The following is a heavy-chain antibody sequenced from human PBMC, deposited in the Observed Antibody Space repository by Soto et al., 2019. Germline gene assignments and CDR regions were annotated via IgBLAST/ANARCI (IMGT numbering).Heavy chain of an antibody. CDR1: GGSISSVGYY. J-gene: IGHJ4*02. CDR2: IYYSGST. D-gene: IGHD3-3*01. Sequence: SETLSLTCTVSGGSISSVGYYWSWIRQHPGKGLEWIGYIYYSGSTYYNPSLKSRVTISVDTSKNQFSLKLSSVTAADTAVYYCARGLIDRKEWSPYYFDYWGQGTLVTVSS. CDR3: ARGLIDRKEWSPYYFDY. V-gene: IGHV4-31*03.